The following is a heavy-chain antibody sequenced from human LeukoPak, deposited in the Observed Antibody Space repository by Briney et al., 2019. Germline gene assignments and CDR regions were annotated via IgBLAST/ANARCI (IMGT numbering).Heavy chain of an antibody. Sequence: RASVKVSCKASGGTFSSYAISWVRQAPGQGLEWMGRIIPIFGTANYAQKFQGRVTITTDESTSTAYMELSSLRSEDTAVYYCARGFGESGASDIWGQGTMVTVSS. D-gene: IGHD3-10*01. J-gene: IGHJ3*02. V-gene: IGHV1-69*05. CDR3: ARGFGESGASDI. CDR1: GGTFSSYA. CDR2: IIPIFGTA.